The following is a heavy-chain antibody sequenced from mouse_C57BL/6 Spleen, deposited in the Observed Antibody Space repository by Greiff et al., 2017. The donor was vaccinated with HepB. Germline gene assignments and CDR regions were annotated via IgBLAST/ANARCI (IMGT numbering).Heavy chain of an antibody. J-gene: IGHJ3*01. Sequence: VQLQQPGAELVMPGASVKLSCKASGYTFTSYWMHWVKQRPGQGLEWIGEIDPSDSYTNYNQKFKGKSTLTVDKSSSTAYMQLSSLTSEDSAVYYCARNYDGSAWFAYWGQGTLVTVSA. CDR2: IDPSDSYT. CDR1: GYTFTSYW. D-gene: IGHD2-3*01. CDR3: ARNYDGSAWFAY. V-gene: IGHV1-69*01.